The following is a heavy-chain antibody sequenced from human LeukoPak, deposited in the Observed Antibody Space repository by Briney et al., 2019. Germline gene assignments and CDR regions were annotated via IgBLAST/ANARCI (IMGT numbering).Heavy chain of an antibody. Sequence: SETLSLTCTVSGYSISSGFYWGWIRQPPGKGLEWIGNVYHGGSSYYNPSLNSRVTISVDTSKNQFSLNLYSVTAADTAVYYCARARYETRIWPKSRYDYYHYMDVWGKGTTVTVSS. V-gene: IGHV4-38-2*02. CDR1: GYSISSGFY. D-gene: IGHD3-3*01. J-gene: IGHJ6*03. CDR2: VYHGGSS. CDR3: ARARYETRIWPKSRYDYYHYMDV.